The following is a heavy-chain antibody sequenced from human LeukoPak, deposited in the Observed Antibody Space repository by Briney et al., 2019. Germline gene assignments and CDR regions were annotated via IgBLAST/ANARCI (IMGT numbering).Heavy chain of an antibody. CDR2: FDPEHGET. CDR3: ARRRYWYDSSGYYYGFDY. Sequence: GASVKVSCKVSGHTLTELSMHWVRQAPGRGLEWVGGFDPEHGETIYAQKFQGRVTMTEDTSADTTYMELSSLRSEDTAVYYCARRRYWYDSSGYYYGFDYWGQGTLVTVSS. J-gene: IGHJ4*02. D-gene: IGHD3-22*01. V-gene: IGHV1-24*01. CDR1: GHTLTELS.